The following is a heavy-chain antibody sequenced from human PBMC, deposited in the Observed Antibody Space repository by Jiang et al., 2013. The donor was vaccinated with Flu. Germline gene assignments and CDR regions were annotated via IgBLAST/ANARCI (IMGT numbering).Heavy chain of an antibody. Sequence: PGLVKPSETLSLTCTVSGGSISSGGYYWSWIRQHPGKGLEWIGYIYYSGSTYYNPSLKSRVSMSVDTSKNQFSLKLSSVTAADTAVYYCARIVVVARYGMDVWGQGATVTVSS. CDR2: IYYSGST. CDR3: ARIVVVARYGMDV. CDR1: GGSISSGGYY. J-gene: IGHJ6*02. D-gene: IGHD2-15*01. V-gene: IGHV4-31*03.